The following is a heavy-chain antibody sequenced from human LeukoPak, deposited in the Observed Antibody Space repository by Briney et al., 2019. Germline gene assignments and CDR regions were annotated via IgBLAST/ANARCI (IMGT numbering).Heavy chain of an antibody. CDR2: VSAYNGNT. CDR3: ARDGSIAVAGYYFDY. D-gene: IGHD6-19*01. CDR1: GYTFTSYG. J-gene: IGHJ4*02. V-gene: IGHV1-18*04. Sequence: GASVKVSCKASGYTFTSYGISWVRQAPGQGLEWMGWVSAYNGNTNYAQKLQGRVTMTTDTSTSTAYMELRSLRSDDTAVYYCARDGSIAVAGYYFDYWGQGALVTDSS.